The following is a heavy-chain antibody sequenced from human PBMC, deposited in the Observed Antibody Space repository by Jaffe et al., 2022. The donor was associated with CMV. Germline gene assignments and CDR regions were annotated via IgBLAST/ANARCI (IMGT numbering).Heavy chain of an antibody. CDR1: GFTFSSYD. V-gene: IGHV3-13*01. D-gene: IGHD6-19*01. J-gene: IGHJ4*02. CDR2: IGTAGDT. Sequence: EVQLVESGGGLVQPGGSLRLSCAASGFTFSSYDMHWVRQATGKGLEWVSAIGTAGDTYYPGSVKGRFTISRENAKNSLYLQMNSLRAGDTAVYYCARGTAVAGIDYWGQGTLVTVSS. CDR3: ARGTAVAGIDY.